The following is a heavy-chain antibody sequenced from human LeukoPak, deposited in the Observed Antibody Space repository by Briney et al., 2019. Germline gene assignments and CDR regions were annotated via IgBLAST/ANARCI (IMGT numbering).Heavy chain of an antibody. D-gene: IGHD6-19*01. J-gene: IGHJ4*02. CDR3: ARWLYSSGLGGFDY. CDR1: GFTFSSYA. Sequence: PGGSLRLSCAASGFTFSSYAMHWVRQAPGKELEWVAVISYDGSNKYYADSVKGRFTISRDNFKNTLYLQMNSLRAEDTAVYYCARWLYSSGLGGFDYWGQGTLVTVSS. V-gene: IGHV3-30*04. CDR2: ISYDGSNK.